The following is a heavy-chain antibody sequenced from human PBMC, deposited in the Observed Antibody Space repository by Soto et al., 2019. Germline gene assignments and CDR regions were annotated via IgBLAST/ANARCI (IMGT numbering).Heavy chain of an antibody. J-gene: IGHJ6*01. Sequence: QVQLQESGPGLVKPSQTLSLTCTVSGDSISSGDSYWSWLRQPPGKGLEWIGYSYYSGSTHYNPSLKSPVTISVDTSKNQFSLKLSSVTAADTAGYYWARAVLRRSYAMEVWGQGTTVTVSS. CDR3: ARAVLRRSYAMEV. D-gene: IGHD3-16*01. CDR1: GDSISSGDSY. CDR2: SYYSGST. V-gene: IGHV4-30-4*01.